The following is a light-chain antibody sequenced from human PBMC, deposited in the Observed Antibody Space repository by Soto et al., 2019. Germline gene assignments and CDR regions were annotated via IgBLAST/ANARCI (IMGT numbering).Light chain of an antibody. J-gene: IGLJ1*01. CDR1: SSNIGADYD. V-gene: IGLV1-40*01. Sequence: QSVLTQPPSVSGAPGQRVTISCTGSSSNIGADYDEHWYQQLPGAAPKLLIYGNSNRPSGVPDRFSGSKSGTSASLAIIGLKAEDEADYYCQSSERGLSGYVFGTGTKLTVL. CDR3: QSSERGLSGYV. CDR2: GNS.